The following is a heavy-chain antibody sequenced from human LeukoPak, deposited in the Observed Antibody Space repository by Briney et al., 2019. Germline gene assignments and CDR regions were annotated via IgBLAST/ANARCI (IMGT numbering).Heavy chain of an antibody. CDR3: ARDFRGYSYGYGGVFDY. V-gene: IGHV4-59*01. Sequence: SETLSLTCTVSGGSISSYYWSWIRQPPGKGLEWIGYIYYSGSTNYNPSLKSRVTISVDTSKNQFSLKLSSVTAADTAVYYCARDFRGYSYGYGGVFDYWGQGTLVTVSS. CDR1: GGSISSYY. D-gene: IGHD5-18*01. CDR2: IYYSGST. J-gene: IGHJ4*02.